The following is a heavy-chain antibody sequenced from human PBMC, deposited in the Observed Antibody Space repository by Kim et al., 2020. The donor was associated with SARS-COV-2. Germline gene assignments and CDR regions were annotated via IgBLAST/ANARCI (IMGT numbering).Heavy chain of an antibody. V-gene: IGHV1-69*13. CDR2: IIPIFGTA. Sequence: SVKVSCKASGGTFSSYAISWVRQAPGQGLEWMGGIIPIFGTANYAQKFQGRVTITADESTSTAYMELSSLRSEDTAVYYCARDRIVSRPYYYYGMDVWGQGTTVTVSS. CDR3: ARDRIVSRPYYYYGMDV. CDR1: GGTFSSYA. D-gene: IGHD3-22*01. J-gene: IGHJ6*02.